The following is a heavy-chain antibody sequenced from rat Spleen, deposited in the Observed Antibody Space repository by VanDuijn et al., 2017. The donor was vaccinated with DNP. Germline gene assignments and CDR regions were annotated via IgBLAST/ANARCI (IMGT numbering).Heavy chain of an antibody. D-gene: IGHD1-11*01. CDR3: VTRGLYGGYDH. Sequence: EVQLVESGGGLVQPGRSLKLSCVASGFTFSDHNMAWVRQSPKKGLEWVATIIYDGSHTFYRDSVQGRFTISRDNPKTTLYLQMDSLRSDDTATYHCVTRGLYGGYDHWGQGVMVTVSS. V-gene: IGHV5-7*01. J-gene: IGHJ2*01. CDR2: IIYDGSHT. CDR1: GFTFSDHN.